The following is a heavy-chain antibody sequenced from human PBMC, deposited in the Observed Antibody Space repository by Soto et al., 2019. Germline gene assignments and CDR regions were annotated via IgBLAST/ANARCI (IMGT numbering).Heavy chain of an antibody. CDR3: ARPRVHTSGVFES. CDR1: GDSVSSGFYY. D-gene: IGHD3-10*01. J-gene: IGHJ3*02. CDR2: IYYSGST. Sequence: QVQLQESGPGLLKPSETLSLTCSVSGDSVSSGFYYWTWIRQSPVKGLEWIGNIYYSGSTEYNPSLTSRVTISFDMSKNQLSLTLTSVTAADSAIYFCARPRVHTSGVFESWGQGTTVTVSS. V-gene: IGHV4-61*01.